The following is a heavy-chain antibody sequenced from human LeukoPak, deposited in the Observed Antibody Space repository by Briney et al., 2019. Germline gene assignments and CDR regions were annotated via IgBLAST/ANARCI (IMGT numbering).Heavy chain of an antibody. CDR3: AKDANNPDTIYSSGYYFPY. J-gene: IGHJ4*02. Sequence: PGGSPRLSCAASGFDFSSYWMHWVRQAPGKGLVWVSRINTDGSSTNYADSVKGRFTIARDNAKNTLYLQMNSLRAEDTAVYYCAKDANNPDTIYSSGYYFPYWCQGTLVTVSS. CDR1: GFDFSSYW. CDR2: INTDGSST. V-gene: IGHV3-74*01. D-gene: IGHD3-22*01.